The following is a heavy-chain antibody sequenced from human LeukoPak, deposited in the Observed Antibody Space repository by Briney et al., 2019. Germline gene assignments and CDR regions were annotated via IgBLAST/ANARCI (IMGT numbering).Heavy chain of an antibody. Sequence: SQTLSLTCTVSGGSISSGSYYWDWIRQPPGKGLEWIGCMHYGGSTDCNPSLKSRATISADTSKNQFSLRLYSVTAADTAVYYCARHIYGRTGRPFDYWGQGTLLTVSS. CDR3: ARHIYGRTGRPFDY. CDR2: MHYGGST. CDR1: GGSISSGSYY. D-gene: IGHD3/OR15-3a*01. V-gene: IGHV4-39*01. J-gene: IGHJ4*02.